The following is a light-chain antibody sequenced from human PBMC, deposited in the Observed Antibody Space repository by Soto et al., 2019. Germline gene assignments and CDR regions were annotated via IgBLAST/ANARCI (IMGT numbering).Light chain of an antibody. CDR1: QSVSSSH. V-gene: IGKV3D-20*02. Sequence: EIVLTQSPGTLSLSPGERATLSCRASQSVSSSHLAWYQQKPGLAPRLLIYGASSRATGIPDRFGGSGSGTDFTLTISRLEPQDFAVYYCQQRYKWPQTFGQGTKVDIK. CDR3: QQRYKWPQT. J-gene: IGKJ1*01. CDR2: GAS.